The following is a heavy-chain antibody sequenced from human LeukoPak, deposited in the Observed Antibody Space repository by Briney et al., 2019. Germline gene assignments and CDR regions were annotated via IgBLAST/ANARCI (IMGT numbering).Heavy chain of an antibody. Sequence: GGSLRLSCAASGFTFSSYSMNRVRQAPGKGLEWVSSISSSSSSYIYYADSVKGRFTISRDNAKNSLYLQMNSLRAEDTAVYYCARDGYSSSWYGGYYYYYYMDVWGKGTTVTVSS. CDR3: ARDGYSSSWYGGYYYYYYMDV. J-gene: IGHJ6*03. V-gene: IGHV3-21*01. CDR2: ISSSSSSYI. CDR1: GFTFSSYS. D-gene: IGHD6-13*01.